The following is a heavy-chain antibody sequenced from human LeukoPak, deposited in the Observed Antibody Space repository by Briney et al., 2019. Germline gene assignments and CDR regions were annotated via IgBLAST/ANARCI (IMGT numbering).Heavy chain of an antibody. J-gene: IGHJ4*02. V-gene: IGHV4-39*07. CDR2: IYYSGST. Sequence: SETLSLTCTVSGGSISSSSYYWGWIRQPPGKGLEWIGSIYYSGSTYYNPSLKSRVTISVDTSKNQFSLKLSSVTAADTAVYYCARDAPKFIAVAGRGDFDYWGQGTLVTVSS. D-gene: IGHD6-19*01. CDR1: GGSISSSSYY. CDR3: ARDAPKFIAVAGRGDFDY.